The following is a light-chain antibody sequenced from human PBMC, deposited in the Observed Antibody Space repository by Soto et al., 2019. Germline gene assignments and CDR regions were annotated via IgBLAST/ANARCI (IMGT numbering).Light chain of an antibody. CDR2: DVS. V-gene: IGLV2-14*01. Sequence: QSVLTQPASVSGSPGQSITISCTGTSSDVGGYNYVPWYQQHPGKAPKLMIYDVSNRPSGVSNRFSGSKSGNTASLTISGLQAEEEADYSCTSYTSSSTRGVFGTGTRVPVL. J-gene: IGLJ1*01. CDR1: SSDVGGYNY. CDR3: TSYTSSSTRGV.